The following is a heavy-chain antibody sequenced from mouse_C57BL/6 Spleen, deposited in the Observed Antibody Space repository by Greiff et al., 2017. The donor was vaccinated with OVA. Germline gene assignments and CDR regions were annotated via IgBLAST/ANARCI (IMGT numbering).Heavy chain of an antibody. D-gene: IGHD1-1*01. J-gene: IGHJ1*03. CDR2: IYPGDGDT. V-gene: IGHV1-80*01. Sequence: QVQLQQSGAELVKPGASVKISCKASGYAFSSYWMNWVKQRPGKGLEWIGQIYPGDGDTNYNGKFKGKATLTADKSSSTAYMQLSSLTSEDSAVYFCARHPYGSSVYWDFEVWGTGTTVTVSS. CDR3: ARHPYGSSVYWDFEV. CDR1: GYAFSSYW.